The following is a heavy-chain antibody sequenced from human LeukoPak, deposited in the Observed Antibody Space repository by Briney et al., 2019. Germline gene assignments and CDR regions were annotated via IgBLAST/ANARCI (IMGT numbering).Heavy chain of an antibody. D-gene: IGHD2-2*02. Sequence: PGGSLRLSCAASGFTFSSYGMHWVRQAPGKGLEWVAVISYDGSNKYYADSVKGRFTISRDNSKNTLYLQMNSLRAEDTAVYYCAKGIVPAAIVGWFDPWGQGTLVTVSS. CDR2: ISYDGSNK. CDR1: GFTFSSYG. CDR3: AKGIVPAAIVGWFDP. J-gene: IGHJ5*02. V-gene: IGHV3-30*18.